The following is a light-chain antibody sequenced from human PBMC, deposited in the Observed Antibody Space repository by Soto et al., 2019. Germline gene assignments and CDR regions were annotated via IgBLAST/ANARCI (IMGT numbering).Light chain of an antibody. CDR2: AAS. J-gene: IGKJ1*01. CDR1: QSISSY. V-gene: IGKV1-39*01. CDR3: QQSYSTPRT. Sequence: DSQMTQSPSSLSASVGDRVTITCRASQSISSYLNWYQQKPGKPPKLLIYAASSLQSGVPSRFSGSGSGTDFTLTISSLQPEDFATYYCQQSYSTPRTFGQGTKVDIK.